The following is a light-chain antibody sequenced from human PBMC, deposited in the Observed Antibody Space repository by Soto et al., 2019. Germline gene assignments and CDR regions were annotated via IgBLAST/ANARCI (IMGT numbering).Light chain of an antibody. J-gene: IGLJ2*01. CDR2: DNN. V-gene: IGLV1-51*01. Sequence: QSVLTQPPSVSAAPGQTVTISCSGSSSNIGNNYVAWYQQLPGTAPKLLIYDNNKRPSRIPDRFSGSKSGTSATLGITGLQTGDEADYYCGTWDSSLSVVVFGGGTKLTVL. CDR3: GTWDSSLSVVV. CDR1: SSNIGNNY.